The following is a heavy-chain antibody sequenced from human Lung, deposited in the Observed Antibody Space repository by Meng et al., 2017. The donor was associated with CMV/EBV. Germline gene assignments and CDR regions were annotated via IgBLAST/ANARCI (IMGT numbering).Heavy chain of an antibody. CDR1: GYTFTSYG. D-gene: IGHD3-22*01. Sequence: ASVKVSXKASGYTFTSYGVSWVRQAPGQGLEWMGWISGYNGRTNYNQKFQGRVTLTTDTSTHTAYMELRSPRSDDTAVYYCARDFYEYDDSGYYDDTFDIWGQGTMVTVSS. CDR3: ARDFYEYDDSGYYDDTFDI. J-gene: IGHJ3*02. CDR2: ISGYNGRT. V-gene: IGHV1-18*01.